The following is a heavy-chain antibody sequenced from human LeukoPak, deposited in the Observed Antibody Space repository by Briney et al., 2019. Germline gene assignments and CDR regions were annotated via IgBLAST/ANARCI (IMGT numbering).Heavy chain of an antibody. V-gene: IGHV3-21*01. D-gene: IGHD3-10*01. CDR2: ISSSSSYI. Sequence: GGSLRLSCAASGFTFSSYSMNWVRQAPGKGLEWVSSISSSSSYIYYADSVKGRFTISRDNAKNTLYLQMNSLRAEDTAVYYCARGAGVRGVPSKYYYYYYMDVWGKGTTVTISS. CDR3: ARGAGVRGVPSKYYYYYYMDV. CDR1: GFTFSSYS. J-gene: IGHJ6*03.